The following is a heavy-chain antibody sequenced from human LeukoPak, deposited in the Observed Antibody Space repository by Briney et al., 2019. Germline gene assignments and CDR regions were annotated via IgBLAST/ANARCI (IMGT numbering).Heavy chain of an antibody. V-gene: IGHV4-61*02. CDR2: ISSSGST. D-gene: IGHD3-9*01. J-gene: IGHJ6*03. CDR1: GDSISSGDYY. Sequence: SETLSLTCTVSGDSISSGDYYWSWIRQPAGKGLEWIGRISSSGSTNYNPSLKSRVTISVDTSKNQFSLKLSSVTAADTAVYYCARGNFDWFSDYYYYLDVWGTGTTVTISS. CDR3: ARGNFDWFSDYYYYLDV.